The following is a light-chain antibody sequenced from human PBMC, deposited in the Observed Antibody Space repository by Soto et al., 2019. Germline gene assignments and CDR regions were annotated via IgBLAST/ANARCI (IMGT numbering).Light chain of an antibody. CDR2: GAS. V-gene: IGKV3D-15*01. J-gene: IGKJ5*01. CDR3: QQYNDWPPT. Sequence: EIVLTHSPSTLSVYPGERATLSCRASQSVSSSLAWYQQKPGQAPRLLIYGASTRATGVPAKFSGSGSGTEFTLTISSLQSEDFALYYCQQYNDWPPTFGQGTRPEI. CDR1: QSVSSS.